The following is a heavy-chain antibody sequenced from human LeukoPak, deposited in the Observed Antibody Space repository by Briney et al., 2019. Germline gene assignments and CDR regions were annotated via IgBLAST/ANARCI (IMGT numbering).Heavy chain of an antibody. CDR2: ISGSGGST. CDR1: GFTFSSYA. D-gene: IGHD2-15*01. J-gene: IGHJ6*03. V-gene: IGHV3-23*01. CDR3: AKAPSAQYYYYMDV. Sequence: PGGSLRLSCAASGFTFSSYAMSWVRQAPGKGLEWVSAISGSGGSTYYADSVKGLFTISRDNSKNTLYLQMNSLRAEDTAVYYCAKAPSAQYYYYMDVWGKGTTVTVSS.